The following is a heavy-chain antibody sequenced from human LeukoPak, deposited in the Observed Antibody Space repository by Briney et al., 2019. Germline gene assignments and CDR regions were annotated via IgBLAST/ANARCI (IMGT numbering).Heavy chain of an antibody. J-gene: IGHJ6*03. CDR2: IYTSGST. V-gene: IGHV4-4*07. D-gene: IGHD6-13*01. CDR1: GGSISTYY. CDR3: ARSIAVGGPQFAYYYYMDV. Sequence: PSETLSLTCTISGGSISTYYWSWIRQPAGKRLEWIRRIYTSGSTNYNPSLKSRVTISVDKSKKQFSLKLSSVTAADTGVYYCARSIAVGGPQFAYYYYMDVWGKGTTVTVSS.